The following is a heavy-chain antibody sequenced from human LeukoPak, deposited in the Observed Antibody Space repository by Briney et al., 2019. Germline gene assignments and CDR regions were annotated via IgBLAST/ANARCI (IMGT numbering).Heavy chain of an antibody. Sequence: PSETLSLTCTVSGGSISTTTYCWGWIRQHPGKGLEWIGYIYYSGSTYYNPSLKSRVTISVDTSKNQFSLKLSSVTAADTAVYYCARKTYYYDSSGYFLFDYWGQGTLVTVSS. CDR1: GGSISTTTYC. D-gene: IGHD3-22*01. CDR3: ARKTYYYDSSGYFLFDY. J-gene: IGHJ4*02. CDR2: IYYSGST. V-gene: IGHV4-31*03.